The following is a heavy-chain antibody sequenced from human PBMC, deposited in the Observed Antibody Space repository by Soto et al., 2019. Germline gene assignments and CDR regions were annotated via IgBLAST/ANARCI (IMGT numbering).Heavy chain of an antibody. Sequence: QVQLVQSGAEVRKPGASVTVSCRSSGDSFNDYYIHWVRQAPGQGFGWMGWINPNGGVTKYAQKFQGWVSMTRDTSIRTVYIQLSRLRSDDTAVYYCARESGGATATLDYYDFYMDVWGTGTTVTVSS. D-gene: IGHD5-12*01. CDR1: GDSFNDYY. J-gene: IGHJ6*03. V-gene: IGHV1-2*04. CDR3: ARESGGATATLDYYDFYMDV. CDR2: INPNGGVT.